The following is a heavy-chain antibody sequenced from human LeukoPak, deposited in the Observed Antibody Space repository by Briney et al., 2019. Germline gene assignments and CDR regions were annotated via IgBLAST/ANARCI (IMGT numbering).Heavy chain of an antibody. CDR3: AKDSTHNWNGWFDP. V-gene: IGHV3-23*01. CDR2: ISGSGGST. J-gene: IGHJ5*02. D-gene: IGHD1-20*01. CDR1: GFTFSSYA. Sequence: GGSLRLPCAASGFTFSSYAMSWVRQAPGKGLEWVSAISGSGGSTYYADSVKGRFTISRDNSKNTLYLQMNSLRAEDTAVYYCAKDSTHNWNGWFDPWGQGTLVTVSS.